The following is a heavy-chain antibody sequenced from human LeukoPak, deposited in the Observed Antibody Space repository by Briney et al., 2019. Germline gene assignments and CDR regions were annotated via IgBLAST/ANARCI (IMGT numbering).Heavy chain of an antibody. CDR1: GGSFSGYY. D-gene: IGHD5-18*01. J-gene: IGHJ4*02. Sequence: SETLSLTCAVYGGSFSGYYWSWIRQPPGKGLEGIGEINHSGSTNYNPSLKSRVTISVDTSKNQFSLKLSSVTAADTSVYYCASGTDTNYFGYWGQGTLVTVSS. CDR2: INHSGST. CDR3: ASGTDTNYFGY. V-gene: IGHV4-34*01.